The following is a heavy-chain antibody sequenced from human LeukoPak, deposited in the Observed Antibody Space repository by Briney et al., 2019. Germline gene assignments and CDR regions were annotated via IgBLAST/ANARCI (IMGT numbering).Heavy chain of an antibody. CDR2: ISTSSNYI. CDR1: GFTFSDYS. CDR3: ARGTYDFSCAFDF. J-gene: IGHJ3*01. Sequence: GGSLRLSCAASGFTFSDYSMSWVRQAPGKGLVWVSYISTSSNYIYYADSVKGRFTVSRDNAKNSLFLQMSSLRAEDTAVYYCARGTYDFSCAFDFWGQGTMATVSS. D-gene: IGHD3-3*01. V-gene: IGHV3-21*01.